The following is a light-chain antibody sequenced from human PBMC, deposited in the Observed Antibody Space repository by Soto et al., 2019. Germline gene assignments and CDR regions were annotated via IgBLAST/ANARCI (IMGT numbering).Light chain of an antibody. CDR3: SSYAGSNNYV. J-gene: IGLJ1*01. CDR1: SSDVGGYEY. CDR2: DVS. Sequence: QSALTQPPSASGSPGQSVTISCTGTSSDVGGYEYVSWYQQYPGKAPRLMIYDVSKRPSGVPNRFSGSKSGNTASLTVSGLQAEDEADYYCSSYAGSNNYVFGAGTKVTVL. V-gene: IGLV2-8*01.